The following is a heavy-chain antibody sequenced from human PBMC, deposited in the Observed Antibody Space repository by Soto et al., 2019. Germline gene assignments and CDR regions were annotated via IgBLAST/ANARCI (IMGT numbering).Heavy chain of an antibody. CDR1: GYTFSSYF. V-gene: IGHV1-46*03. D-gene: IGHD3-10*01. CDR2: INPSGGGT. CDR3: TRDASILGVNSDAFDI. J-gene: IGHJ3*02. Sequence: QVQLVQSGAEVKEPGTSVKVSCKASGYTFSSYFMHWVRQAPGRGLEWMGMINPSGGGTSYTQKFQGRVTMTRDTSTSTVYMELSSLRTEDTAFYYCTRDASILGVNSDAFDIWGQGTMVTVSS.